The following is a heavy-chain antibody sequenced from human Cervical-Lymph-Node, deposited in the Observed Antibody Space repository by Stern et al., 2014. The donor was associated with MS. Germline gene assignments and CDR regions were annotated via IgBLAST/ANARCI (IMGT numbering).Heavy chain of an antibody. CDR1: GLSVSNNY. V-gene: IGHV3-53*01. D-gene: IGHD2/OR15-2a*01. CDR2: LYSGGSP. Sequence: EVQLEESGGGLIQPGGSLRLSCAVSGLSVSNNYMTWVRQAPGKGLEWVSVLYSGGSPYYADSVRGRFTISRDSFNNTLSLQMNSLRADDTALYYCARVVREGAFDVWGQGTMVTVSS. CDR3: ARVVREGAFDV. J-gene: IGHJ3*01.